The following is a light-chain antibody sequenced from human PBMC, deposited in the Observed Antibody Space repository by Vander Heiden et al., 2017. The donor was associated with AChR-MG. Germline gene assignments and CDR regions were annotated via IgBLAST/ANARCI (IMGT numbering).Light chain of an antibody. J-gene: IGKJ2*01. CDR2: LGS. CDR3: MQALQTPRT. CDR1: QSLLHGNGYNY. Sequence: DIVMTQSPLSLPVTPGEPASISCRSSQSLLHGNGYNYLDWYLQKPGQSPQLLISLGSSRASGVPDRFSGSGSGTDFTLKISRVEAEDVGVYYCMQALQTPRTFGQGTKLEIK. V-gene: IGKV2-28*01.